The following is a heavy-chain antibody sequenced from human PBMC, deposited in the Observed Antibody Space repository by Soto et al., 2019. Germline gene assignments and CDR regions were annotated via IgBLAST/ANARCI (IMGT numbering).Heavy chain of an antibody. V-gene: IGHV1-69*13. Sequence: SVKVSCKASGGTFSSYAISWVRQAPGQGLEWMGGIIPIFGTANYAQKFQGRVTITADESTSTAYMELSSLRSEDTAVYYCAARGYCSGGSCYLFDYWGQGTLVTVSS. CDR3: AARGYCSGGSCYLFDY. D-gene: IGHD2-15*01. CDR2: IIPIFGTA. J-gene: IGHJ4*02. CDR1: GGTFSSYA.